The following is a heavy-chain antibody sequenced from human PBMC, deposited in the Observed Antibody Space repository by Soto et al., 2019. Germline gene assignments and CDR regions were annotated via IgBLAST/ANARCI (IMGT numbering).Heavy chain of an antibody. V-gene: IGHV4-31*03. Sequence: PSETLSLTCTVSGGSISSGGYYWSWIRQHPGKGLEWIGYIYYSGSTYYNPSLKSRVTISVDTSKNQFSLNLTSVTAADTAVYYCAKSPRDYSYGMDVWGQGTTVTVSS. CDR2: IYYSGST. D-gene: IGHD3-10*01. J-gene: IGHJ6*02. CDR3: AKSPRDYSYGMDV. CDR1: GGSISSGGYY.